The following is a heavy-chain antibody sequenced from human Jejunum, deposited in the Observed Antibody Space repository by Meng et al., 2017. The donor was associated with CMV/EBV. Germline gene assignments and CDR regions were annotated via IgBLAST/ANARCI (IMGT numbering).Heavy chain of an antibody. V-gene: IGHV4-39*07. CDR2: IHYTETT. J-gene: IGHJ4*02. CDR3: AADISTAWFYY. Sequence: QGHLREAGPGHVNPSQPRSLTCPVSGDSLRSGRHLGGWVRQAPGKGLEWIATIHYTETTHYNPSLKSRITISVDTSKNQISLKVNSVTAADTAMYYCAADISTAWFYYWGQGTLVTVSS. CDR1: GDSLRSGRHL. D-gene: IGHD2-2*01.